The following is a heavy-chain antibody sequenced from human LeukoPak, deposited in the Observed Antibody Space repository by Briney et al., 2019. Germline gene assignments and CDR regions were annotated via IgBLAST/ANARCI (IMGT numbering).Heavy chain of an antibody. CDR1: GFTFSGSA. Sequence: GGSLRLSCAASGFTFSGSAMHWVRQAPGKGLEWVGRIRSKANNYATAYASSVKGRFTISRDDSKNTAYLLINSLKTEDTAVYYCGGGGLTAMSYYGVDVWGQGTTVTVSS. CDR3: GGGGLTAMSYYGVDV. CDR2: IRSKANNYAT. V-gene: IGHV3-73*01. J-gene: IGHJ6*02. D-gene: IGHD3-16*02.